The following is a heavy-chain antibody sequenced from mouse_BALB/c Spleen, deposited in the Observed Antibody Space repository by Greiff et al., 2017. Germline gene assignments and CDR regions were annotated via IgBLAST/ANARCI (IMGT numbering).Heavy chain of an antibody. V-gene: IGHV2-6-7*01. J-gene: IGHJ2*01. CDR1: GFSLTGYG. D-gene: IGHD1-2*01. CDR2: IWGDGST. CDR3: ARRNHYYGSPFDY. Sequence: QVQLKQSGPGLVAPSQSLSITCTVSGFSLTGYGVNWVRQPPGKGLEWLGMIWGDGSTDYNSALKSRLSISKDNSKSQVFFKMNSLQANDTAIYYCARRNHYYGSPFDYWGQGTTLTVSS.